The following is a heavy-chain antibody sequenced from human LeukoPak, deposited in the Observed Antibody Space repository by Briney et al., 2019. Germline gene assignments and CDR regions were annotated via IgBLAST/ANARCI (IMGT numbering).Heavy chain of an antibody. Sequence: SETLSLTCTVSGGSISSYYWSWIRQPPGKGLEWIGYIYYSGSTNYNPSLKSRVTISVDTSKNQFSLKLSSVTAADTAVYYCARVDGSYEYYYYYYGMDVWGQGTTVTVSS. D-gene: IGHD1-26*01. CDR2: IYYSGST. CDR3: ARVDGSYEYYYYYYGMDV. V-gene: IGHV4-59*01. J-gene: IGHJ6*02. CDR1: GGSISSYY.